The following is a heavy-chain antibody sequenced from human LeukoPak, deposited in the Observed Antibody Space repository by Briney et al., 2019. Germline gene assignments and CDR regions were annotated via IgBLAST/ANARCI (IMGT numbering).Heavy chain of an antibody. CDR1: GYTFTSYS. CDR3: AGDVGYYDSSGYYLGWFDP. V-gene: IGHV7-4-1*02. J-gene: IGHJ5*02. Sequence: ASVKVSCKASGYTFTSYSINCVRQAPGQGLEWMGWIDSKTGNPTYAQGFTGRFVFSLDTSVTTAYLQISSLKAEDTAVYYCAGDVGYYDSSGYYLGWFDPWGQGTLVTVSS. CDR2: IDSKTGNP. D-gene: IGHD3-22*01.